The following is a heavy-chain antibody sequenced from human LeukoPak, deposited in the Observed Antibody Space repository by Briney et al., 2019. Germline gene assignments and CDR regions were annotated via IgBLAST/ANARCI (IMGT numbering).Heavy chain of an antibody. V-gene: IGHV3-64*01. CDR2: ISVNGGST. J-gene: IGHJ4*02. Sequence: PGGSLRLSCAASGFSISNYAMHWVRQAPGKGLEYVSGISVNGGSTYYANSVKGRFTISRDTSKNTLCLQMGSLRPEDMAVYYCARSVVVTAPFDYWGQETLVTVSS. D-gene: IGHD2-21*02. CDR3: ARSVVVTAPFDY. CDR1: GFSISNYA.